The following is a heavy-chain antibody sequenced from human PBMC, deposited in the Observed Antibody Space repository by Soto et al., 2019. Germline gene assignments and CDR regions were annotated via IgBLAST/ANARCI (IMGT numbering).Heavy chain of an antibody. CDR3: NTYYDSGGGHTPL. D-gene: IGHD3-3*01. CDR1: GFAFTNVW. V-gene: IGHV3-15*07. CDR2: IKSKPDGETT. Sequence: QLVESGGGLVKPGGSLALSCAGSGFAFTNVWLHWVRQAPGKGLEWVGRIKSKPDGETTDYAAPVKGTFTISRDDSTTTLYLQMNSLQTEDSGLYYCNTYYDSGGGHTPLWGQGTLVTVSS. J-gene: IGHJ4*02.